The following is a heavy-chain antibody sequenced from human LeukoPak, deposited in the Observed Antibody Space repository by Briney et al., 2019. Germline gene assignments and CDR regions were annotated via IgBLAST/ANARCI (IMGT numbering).Heavy chain of an antibody. Sequence: GGSLRLSCAASGFTFSSYGMGWVRQAPGKGLEWVSAITGSDTYYPDSVKGRFTISRDNSKNTLYLQMNSLRAEDTAVYYCAKDKHYCSSTSCYLYYFDYWGQGTLVTVSS. D-gene: IGHD2-2*01. CDR1: GFTFSSYG. CDR3: AKDKHYCSSTSCYLYYFDY. V-gene: IGHV3-23*01. J-gene: IGHJ4*02. CDR2: ITGSDT.